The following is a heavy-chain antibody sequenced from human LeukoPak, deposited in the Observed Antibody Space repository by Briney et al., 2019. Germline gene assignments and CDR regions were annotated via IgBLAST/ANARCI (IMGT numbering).Heavy chain of an antibody. CDR2: ISYDGSNK. CDR1: GFTFSSYG. V-gene: IGHV3-30*03. D-gene: IGHD1-7*01. J-gene: IGHJ5*02. Sequence: PGGSLRLSCAASGFTFSSYGMHWVRQAPGKGLEWVAVISYDGSNKYYADSVKGRFTISRDNSKNTLYLQMNSLRAEDTAVYYCAAFITGTTAGFDPWGQGTLVTVSS. CDR3: AAFITGTTAGFDP.